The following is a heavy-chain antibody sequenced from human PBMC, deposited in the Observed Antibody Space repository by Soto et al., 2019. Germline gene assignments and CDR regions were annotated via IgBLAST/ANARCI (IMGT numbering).Heavy chain of an antibody. Sequence: GSLRLSCAASGFTFNNYWMRWVRQAPGKGLEWVANIKPDGREKWYVDSVKGRFTISRDNAKNSLYLQMNSLRAEDTAVYFCARGDYYDTSGPLSDAFDIWGQGTMVTVSS. CDR2: IKPDGREK. CDR1: GFTFNNYW. J-gene: IGHJ3*02. V-gene: IGHV3-7*04. CDR3: ARGDYYDTSGPLSDAFDI. D-gene: IGHD3-22*01.